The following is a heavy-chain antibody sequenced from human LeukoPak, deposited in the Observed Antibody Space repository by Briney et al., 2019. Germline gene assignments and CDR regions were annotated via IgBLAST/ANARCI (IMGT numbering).Heavy chain of an antibody. CDR3: ALRYCTGGSCPSPFDY. Sequence: ASVKVSCKAPENIFNRYDINWVRQATGQGLEWMGWTNPNSGNTGYAHKFQGRVTMTRTPSTSTAYMELSSLRSEDTAVYYCALRYCTGGSCPSPFDYWGQGTLITVSS. J-gene: IGHJ4*02. CDR1: ENIFNRYD. V-gene: IGHV1-8*01. D-gene: IGHD2-15*01. CDR2: TNPNSGNT.